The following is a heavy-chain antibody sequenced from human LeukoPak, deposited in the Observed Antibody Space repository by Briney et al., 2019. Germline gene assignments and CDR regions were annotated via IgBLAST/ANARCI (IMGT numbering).Heavy chain of an antibody. Sequence: GASVKVSCKASGYTFSTYGISWVRQAPGQGLGWMGWISAYTGNTNYAQNVQGRVTMTTDTSTSTAYLELRSLRSDDTAVYYCARDCGNCGGAPDDTFDIWGQGTMVTVSS. D-gene: IGHD2-21*01. J-gene: IGHJ3*02. V-gene: IGHV1-18*01. CDR3: ARDCGNCGGAPDDTFDI. CDR1: GYTFSTYG. CDR2: ISAYTGNT.